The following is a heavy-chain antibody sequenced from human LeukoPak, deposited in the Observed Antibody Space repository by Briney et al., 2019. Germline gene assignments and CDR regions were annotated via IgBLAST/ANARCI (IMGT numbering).Heavy chain of an antibody. CDR2: INHSGST. D-gene: IGHD3-3*01. CDR1: GGSFSGFY. CDR3: ARQNEYRDFWSGYSYYFDY. Sequence: PSETLSLTCAVYGGSFSGFYWSWIRQPPGKGLEWIGEINHSGSTNDNPSLKRRVTISVDTSKNHFSLKLTSVTAADAAVYYCARQNEYRDFWSGYSYYFDYWGQGILVTVSS. J-gene: IGHJ4*02. V-gene: IGHV4-34*01.